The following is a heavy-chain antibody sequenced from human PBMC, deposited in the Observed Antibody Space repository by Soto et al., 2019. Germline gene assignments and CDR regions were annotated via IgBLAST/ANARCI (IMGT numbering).Heavy chain of an antibody. CDR3: ARSIDPYSSSSAWFDP. V-gene: IGHV4-59*01. J-gene: IGHJ5*02. D-gene: IGHD6-6*01. CDR2: IYYSGST. Sequence: PXGTLSLTCTVSGGSISSYYWSWIRQPPGKGLEWIGYIYYSGSTNYNPSLKSRVTISVDTSKNQFSLKLSSVTAADTAVYYCARSIDPYSSSSAWFDPWGQGTLVTVSS. CDR1: GGSISSYY.